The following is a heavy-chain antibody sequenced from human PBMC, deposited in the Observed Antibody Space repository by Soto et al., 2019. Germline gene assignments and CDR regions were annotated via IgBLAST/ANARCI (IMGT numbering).Heavy chain of an antibody. J-gene: IGHJ5*02. Sequence: GGSLRLSCAASGFTFSSYSMNWVRQAPGKGLEWVSYISSSSSTIYYADSVKGRFTISRDNAKNSLYLQMNSLRAEDTAVYYCARDFQRITIFGVVPDWFDPWGQGTLVTVSS. CDR3: ARDFQRITIFGVVPDWFDP. D-gene: IGHD3-3*01. CDR1: GFTFSSYS. CDR2: ISSSSSTI. V-gene: IGHV3-48*01.